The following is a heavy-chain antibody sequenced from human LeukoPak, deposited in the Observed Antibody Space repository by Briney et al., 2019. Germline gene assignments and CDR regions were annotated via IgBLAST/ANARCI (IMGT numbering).Heavy chain of an antibody. CDR1: GGSISSYY. Sequence: SETLSLTCTVSGGSISSYYWSWIRQPPGKGLEWIGYIYYSGSTNYNPSLKSRVTISVDTSKNQFSLKLSSVTAADTAVYYCARWRYSSYYYYYMDVWGKGTTVTISS. V-gene: IGHV4-59*01. CDR2: IYYSGST. J-gene: IGHJ6*03. D-gene: IGHD6-13*01. CDR3: ARWRYSSYYYYYMDV.